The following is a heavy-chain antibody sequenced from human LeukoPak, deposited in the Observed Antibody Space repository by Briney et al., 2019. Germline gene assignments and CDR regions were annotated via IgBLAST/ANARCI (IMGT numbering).Heavy chain of an antibody. J-gene: IGHJ4*02. D-gene: IGHD5-18*01. CDR2: IKQDGSEK. V-gene: IGHV3-7*01. CDR1: GFTFSSYW. Sequence: PGGSLRLSCAASGFTFSSYWMSWVRQAPGKGLEWVANIKQDGSEKYYVDSVKGRFTISRDNAKNSLYLQMNSLRAEDTAVYYCARRSAMVSKGLDYWGQGTLVTVSS. CDR3: ARRSAMVSKGLDY.